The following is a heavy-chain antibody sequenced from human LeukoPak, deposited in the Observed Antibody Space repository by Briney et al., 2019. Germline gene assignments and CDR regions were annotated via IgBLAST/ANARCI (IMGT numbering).Heavy chain of an antibody. D-gene: IGHD1-26*01. V-gene: IGHV1-46*01. CDR2: INPSGGST. J-gene: IGHJ3*02. CDR3: AREALYSGSYGSFDI. Sequence: GASVKVSCKASGYTFTSYYMHWVRQAPGQGLEWMRIINPSGGSTSYAQKFQGRVTMTRDTSTSTVYMELSSLRFEDTAVYYCAREALYSGSYGSFDIWGQGTMVTVSS. CDR1: GYTFTSYY.